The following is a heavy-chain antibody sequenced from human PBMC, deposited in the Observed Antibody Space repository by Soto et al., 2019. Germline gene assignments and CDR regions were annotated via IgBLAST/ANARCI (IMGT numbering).Heavy chain of an antibody. CDR2: ISYDSTKT. J-gene: IGHJ6*02. Sequence: QVQLVESGGGVVQPGRSLRLSCAASGFTFNSYGMHWVRQGPGNGLEWVAFISYDSTKTYYADSVKGRFTISRDNSNSALYVKMNGLTGEDTAVYYCARTRSAWSDFHYYSLDVWGQGTTVTVSS. D-gene: IGHD1-26*01. CDR3: ARTRSAWSDFHYYSLDV. CDR1: GFTFNSYG. V-gene: IGHV3-30*03.